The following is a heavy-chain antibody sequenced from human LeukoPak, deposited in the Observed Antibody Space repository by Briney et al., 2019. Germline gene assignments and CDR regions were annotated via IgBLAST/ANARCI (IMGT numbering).Heavy chain of an antibody. CDR2: ISAYNGNT. J-gene: IGHJ6*03. D-gene: IGHD3-3*01. CDR1: GYTFTSYG. Sequence: GASVKVSCKASGYTFTSYGISWVRQAPGQGLEWMGWISAYNGNTNYAQKLQGRVTMTTDTSTSTAYMELRSLRSDDTAVYYCARRKAGVVYYYYYMDVWGKGTTVTVSS. CDR3: ARRKAGVVYYYYYMDV. V-gene: IGHV1-18*01.